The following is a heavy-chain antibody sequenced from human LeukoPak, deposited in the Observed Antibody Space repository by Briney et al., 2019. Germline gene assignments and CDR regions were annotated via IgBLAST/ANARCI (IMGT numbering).Heavy chain of an antibody. CDR2: ISSGSSYT. D-gene: IGHD5-18*01. CDR3: ARDPIQLWLQGDAFDI. V-gene: IGHV3-11*06. J-gene: IGHJ3*02. CDR1: GFTFSDYY. Sequence: GGSLRLSCAASGFTFSDYYMSWIRQAPGKGLEWVSYISSGSSYTNYADSVKGRFTISRDNAKNSLYLQMNSLRAEDTAVYYCARDPIQLWLQGDAFDIWGQGTMVTVSS.